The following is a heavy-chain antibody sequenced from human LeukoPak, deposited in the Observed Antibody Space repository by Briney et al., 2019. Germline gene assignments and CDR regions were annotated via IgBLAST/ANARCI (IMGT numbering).Heavy chain of an antibody. CDR2: ISSSSSYI. Sequence: GGSLRLSCAASGFTFSSYSMNWVRQAPGKGLEWVSSISSSSSYIYYADSVKGRFTISRDNSKNTLYLQMNGLRAEDTAVYYCAKDEPGDYWGQGTLVTVSS. CDR1: GFTFSSYS. CDR3: AKDEPGDY. J-gene: IGHJ4*02. V-gene: IGHV3-21*04.